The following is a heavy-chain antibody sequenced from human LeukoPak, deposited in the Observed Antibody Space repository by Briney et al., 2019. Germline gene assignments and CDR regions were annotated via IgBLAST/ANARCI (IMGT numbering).Heavy chain of an antibody. V-gene: IGHV1-2*02. CDR2: INPNSGGT. J-gene: IGHJ4*02. CDR3: APSNSNWFYFDY. Sequence: GASVKVSCKTSGYTSIGYYMHWVRQAPGQGPEWMGWINPNSGGTNYAQKFQGRVTMTRDTSISTAYMDLSRLTSDDTAVYYCAPSNSNWFYFDYWGQGTLVTVSS. CDR1: GYTSIGYY. D-gene: IGHD6-13*01.